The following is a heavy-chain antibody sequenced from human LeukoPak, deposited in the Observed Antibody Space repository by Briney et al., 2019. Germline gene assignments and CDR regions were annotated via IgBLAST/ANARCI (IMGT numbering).Heavy chain of an antibody. CDR2: ITGGGGRT. D-gene: IGHD6-19*01. J-gene: IGHJ2*01. Sequence: QPGGSLRLSCAAFGFTFSNYAMTWVRQAPGKGLEWVSVITGGGGRTYYADSVKGRFTISRDNSKNTLLLQIISLRAEDTAVYFCAKSAYTSGWPYWYFDLWGRGTLVTVAS. V-gene: IGHV3-23*01. CDR1: GFTFSNYA. CDR3: AKSAYTSGWPYWYFDL.